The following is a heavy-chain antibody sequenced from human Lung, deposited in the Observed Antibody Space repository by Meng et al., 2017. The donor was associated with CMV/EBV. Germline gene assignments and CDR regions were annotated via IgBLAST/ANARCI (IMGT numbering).Heavy chain of an antibody. CDR1: GGSFSGYY. V-gene: IGHV4-34*01. CDR3: ARAGRSYGMDV. J-gene: IGHJ6*02. Sequence: SETLSLXCAVYGGSFSGYYWSWIRQPPGKGLEWIGEINHSGSTNYNPSLKSRVTISVDTSKNQFSLKLSSVTAADTAVYYCARAGRSYGMDVWGQGNTVNGSS. CDR2: INHSGST.